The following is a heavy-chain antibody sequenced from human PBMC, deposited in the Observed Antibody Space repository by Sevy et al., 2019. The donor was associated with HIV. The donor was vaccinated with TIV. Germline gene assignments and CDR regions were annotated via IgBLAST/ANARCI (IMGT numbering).Heavy chain of an antibody. D-gene: IGHD5-18*01. V-gene: IGHV3-23*01. CDR3: AGGGTAFLADLDF. Sequence: GGSLRLSCGASGFSISTHAMNWVRQAPGRGLEWISGISPTDGSTHYADAVKGRCTISRDNSKNTMHLQMNSLRAEDTALYYCAGGGTAFLADLDFWGQGTLVTVSS. J-gene: IGHJ4*02. CDR1: GFSISTHA. CDR2: ISPTDGST.